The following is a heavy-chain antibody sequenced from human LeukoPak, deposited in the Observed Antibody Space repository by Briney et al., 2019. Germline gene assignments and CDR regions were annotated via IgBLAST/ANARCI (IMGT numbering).Heavy chain of an antibody. V-gene: IGHV3-7*01. J-gene: IGHJ2*01. Sequence: GGSLRLSCAASGFTFSSYWRSWVRQAPGKGLEWVANIKQDGSEKYYVDSVKGRFTISRDNAKNSLYLQMNSLRAEDTAVYYCARDFPPRDRRYCTNGVCYRPWYFDLWGRGTLVTVSS. D-gene: IGHD2-8*01. CDR2: IKQDGSEK. CDR3: ARDFPPRDRRYCTNGVCYRPWYFDL. CDR1: GFTFSSYW.